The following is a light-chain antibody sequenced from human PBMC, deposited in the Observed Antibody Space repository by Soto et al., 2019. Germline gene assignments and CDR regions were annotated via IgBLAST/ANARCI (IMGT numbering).Light chain of an antibody. V-gene: IGKV1-9*01. J-gene: IGKJ5*01. Sequence: DIQLTQSPSFLSASVGDRVTITCRASQGISSYLAWYQQKPGKPPKLLIYDASTLQSGVPSRFSGSGSGTDFTLTISSLQPEDFATYYCQQLDSYPITFGQGTRLEIK. CDR3: QQLDSYPIT. CDR2: DAS. CDR1: QGISSY.